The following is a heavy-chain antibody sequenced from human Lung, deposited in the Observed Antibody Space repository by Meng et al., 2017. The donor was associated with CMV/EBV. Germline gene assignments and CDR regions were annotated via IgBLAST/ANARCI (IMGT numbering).Heavy chain of an antibody. D-gene: IGHD2-2*01. Sequence: SXXVSXXASGYSFTTYGISWVRQAPGQGLEWMGWISPYNGRTNYAQRLRGRVTMTTDTSTSTVHMEVRSLRSDDTAVYFCARGYCSSPSCYQVYYFDNWXQGTLVTVSS. CDR1: GYSFTTYG. J-gene: IGHJ4*02. CDR2: ISPYNGRT. V-gene: IGHV1-18*01. CDR3: ARGYCSSPSCYQVYYFDN.